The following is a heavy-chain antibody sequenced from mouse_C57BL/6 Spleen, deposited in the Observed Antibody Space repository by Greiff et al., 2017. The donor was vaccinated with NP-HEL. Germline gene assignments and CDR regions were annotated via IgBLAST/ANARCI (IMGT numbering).Heavy chain of an antibody. V-gene: IGHV3-1*01. D-gene: IGHD2-4*01. Sequence: EVQLQESGPGMVKPSPSLSLSCTVSGYSFTSGYVWHLTRNLPGNHLELMGYIRYRGSTNYNPSLKSRISITHDKSKNQFFLKLNSVTTEDTATYYCARESYDYDGDWYFDVWGTGTTVTVSS. CDR3: ARESYDYDGDWYFDV. CDR2: IRYRGST. J-gene: IGHJ1*03. CDR1: GYSFTSGYV.